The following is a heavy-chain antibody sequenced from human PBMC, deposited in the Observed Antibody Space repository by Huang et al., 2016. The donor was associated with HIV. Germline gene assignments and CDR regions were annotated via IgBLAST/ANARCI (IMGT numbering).Heavy chain of an antibody. Sequence: QVQLVESGGGVVQPGRSLRLSCAASGFTFSIFDMHWFRQAPGKGLEVVAVVSNDGSQTDYTDSVRGRFTVSRDNSNNTLYLEMNSLRAEDTAVYYCAKKAYYGSGSYYYYYYYIDVWGKGTTVTVSS. CDR3: AKKAYYGSGSYYYYYYYIDV. D-gene: IGHD3-10*01. CDR1: GFTFSIFD. CDR2: VSNDGSQT. V-gene: IGHV3-30*18. J-gene: IGHJ6*03.